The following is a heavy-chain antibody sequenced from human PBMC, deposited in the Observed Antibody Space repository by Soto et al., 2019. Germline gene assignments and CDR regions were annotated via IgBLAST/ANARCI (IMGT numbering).Heavy chain of an antibody. CDR3: ARTYYDFWSGSGDLASYYMDV. Sequence: GGSLRLSCAASGFTFSSYSMNWVRQAPGKGLEWVSYISSSSSTIYYADSVKGRFTISRDNAKNSLYLQMNSLRAEDTAVYYCARTYYDFWSGSGDLASYYMDVWGKGTTVTVSS. CDR1: GFTFSSYS. J-gene: IGHJ6*03. CDR2: ISSSSSTI. V-gene: IGHV3-48*01. D-gene: IGHD3-3*01.